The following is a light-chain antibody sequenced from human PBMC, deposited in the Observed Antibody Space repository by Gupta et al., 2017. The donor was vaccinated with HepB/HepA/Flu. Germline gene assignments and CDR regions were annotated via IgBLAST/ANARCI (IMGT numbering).Light chain of an antibody. CDR1: SSNIGAGYD. CDR3: QSYDSSRSGNVV. CDR2: GNS. Sequence: QSVLPQPPSVSGAPGQRVTISCTGSSSNIGAGYDVHWYQQLPGTAPKLLIYGNSNRHSGGPDRFSGSKSGTSAALAITGLQAEEEADYYCQSYDSSRSGNVVFGGGTKLTVL. V-gene: IGLV1-40*01. J-gene: IGLJ2*01.